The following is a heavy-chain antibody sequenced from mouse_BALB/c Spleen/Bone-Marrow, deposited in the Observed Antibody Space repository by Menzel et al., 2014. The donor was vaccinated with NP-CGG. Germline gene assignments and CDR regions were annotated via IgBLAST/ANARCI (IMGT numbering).Heavy chain of an antibody. CDR2: ISTYYGDA. D-gene: IGHD1-1*01. CDR1: GYTFTDYA. J-gene: IGHJ4*01. CDR3: ARGNYXXXXXXXXXX. V-gene: IGHV1S137*01. Sequence: QVQLQQSGAELVRPGVSVKISCKGSGYTFTDYAMHWVKQSHAKSLEWIGVISTYYGDASYNQKFKGKATMTVDKSSSPAYMELARLTSEXSAIYYCARGNYXXXXXXXXXXWGQGTSVTVSS.